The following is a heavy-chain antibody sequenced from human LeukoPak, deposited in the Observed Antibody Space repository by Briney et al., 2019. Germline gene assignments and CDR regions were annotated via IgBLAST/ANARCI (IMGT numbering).Heavy chain of an antibody. Sequence: AAVKVSCKASGYTFTSYYMHWVRPAPGQGREWMGIINPSGGSTSYAQKFQGRVTMTRDTSTSTVYMELSSMRSEDTAVYYCARGSARAPGIVYWGQGTPVTVSS. CDR1: GYTFTSYY. CDR3: ARGSARAPGIVY. D-gene: IGHD6-13*01. CDR2: INPSGGST. J-gene: IGHJ4*02. V-gene: IGHV1-46*01.